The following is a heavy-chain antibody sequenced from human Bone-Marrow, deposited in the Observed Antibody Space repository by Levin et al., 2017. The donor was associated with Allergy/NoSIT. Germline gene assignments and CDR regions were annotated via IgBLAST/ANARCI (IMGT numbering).Heavy chain of an antibody. D-gene: IGHD4-17*01. Sequence: GESLKISCTISGFIFADYAMNWVRQAPGRGLEWVSSLDGSSGKTHYADAVKGRFTISREYSKNTLFLQMNSLRVEEPARYYCAKAGTTVMLDYSYLDVWGEGTAVTVSS. CDR1: GFIFADYA. J-gene: IGHJ6*03. CDR2: LDGSSGKT. CDR3: AKAGTTVMLDYSYLDV. V-gene: IGHV3-23*01.